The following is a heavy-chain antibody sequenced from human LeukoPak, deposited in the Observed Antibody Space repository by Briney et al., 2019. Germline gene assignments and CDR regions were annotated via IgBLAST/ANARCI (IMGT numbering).Heavy chain of an antibody. Sequence: GGSLRLSCAASGFTFSNYGMHWVRQAPGKGLEWVAVIRYDGINKFHADSVRGRFTISRDNSKNTVSLQMNSLRAEDTAVYYCTRERISGIAAFDYWGQGTLVTVSS. V-gene: IGHV3-33*01. CDR1: GFTFSNYG. CDR2: IRYDGINK. J-gene: IGHJ4*02. D-gene: IGHD6-13*01. CDR3: TRERISGIAAFDY.